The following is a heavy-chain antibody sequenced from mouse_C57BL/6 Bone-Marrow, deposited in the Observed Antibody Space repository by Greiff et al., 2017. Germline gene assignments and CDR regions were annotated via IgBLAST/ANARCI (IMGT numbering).Heavy chain of an antibody. D-gene: IGHD1-1*01. J-gene: IGHJ1*03. V-gene: IGHV8-8*01. CDR1: GFSLSTFGMG. Sequence: QVTLKECGPGILQPSQTLSLTCSFSGFSLSTFGMGVGWIRQPSGKGLEWLAHIWWDDDKYYNPALKSRLTIPKDTSKNQVFLKIANVDTADTATYYCARIPELYYYGSSYVRYFDVWGTGTTVTVSS. CDR3: ARIPELYYYGSSYVRYFDV. CDR2: IWWDDDK.